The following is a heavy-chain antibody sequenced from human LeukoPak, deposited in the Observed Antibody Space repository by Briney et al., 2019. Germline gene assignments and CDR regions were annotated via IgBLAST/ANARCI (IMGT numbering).Heavy chain of an antibody. CDR3: ARSWLEYSSSSGI. CDR2: IYYSGST. D-gene: IGHD6-6*01. Sequence: SETLSLTCTVSGGSISSGGYYWSWIRQHPGKGLEWIGYIYYSGSTYYNPSLKSRVTISVDTSKNQFSLKLSSVTAADTAVYYCARSWLEYSSSSGIWGQGTLVTGSS. J-gene: IGHJ4*02. CDR1: GGSISSGGYY. V-gene: IGHV4-31*03.